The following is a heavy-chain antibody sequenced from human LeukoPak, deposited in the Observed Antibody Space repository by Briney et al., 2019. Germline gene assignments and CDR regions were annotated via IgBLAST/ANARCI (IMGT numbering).Heavy chain of an antibody. CDR3: AKGPYYDILTGYGDY. CDR1: GFTFSSYG. D-gene: IGHD3-9*01. J-gene: IGHJ4*02. CDR2: ISYDGSNK. V-gene: IGHV3-30*18. Sequence: PGGSLRLSCAASGFTFSSYGMHWVRQAPGKGLEWVAVISYDGSNKYYADSVKGRFTISRDNSKNTLYLQMNSLRAEDTAVYYCAKGPYYDILTGYGDYWGQGTLVTVSS.